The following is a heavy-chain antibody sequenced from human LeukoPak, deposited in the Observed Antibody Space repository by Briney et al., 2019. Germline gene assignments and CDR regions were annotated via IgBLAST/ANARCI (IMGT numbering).Heavy chain of an antibody. Sequence: PGRCLRLACAASGVTFSTYEMRWVRQAPGRGLEWVSYISSSGSTIYYADSVKGRFTISRDNAKNSLYLQMNSLRAEDTAGYYCARTYRSGNWFDPWGQGTLVTVSS. J-gene: IGHJ5*02. D-gene: IGHD3-10*01. CDR3: ARTYRSGNWFDP. CDR2: ISSSGSTI. CDR1: GVTFSTYE. V-gene: IGHV3-48*03.